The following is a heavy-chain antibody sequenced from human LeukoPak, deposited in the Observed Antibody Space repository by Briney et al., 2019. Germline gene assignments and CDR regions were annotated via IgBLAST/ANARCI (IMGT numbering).Heavy chain of an antibody. CDR1: GYTFTNYG. V-gene: IGHV1-18*01. Sequence: GASVKGSCKASGYTFTNYGISWVRQAPGQGLEWMGWISAYNGNTNYAQKLQGRVTMTTDTSTSTAYMELRSLRSDDTAVYYCARDFYSSGWTWLPGDYGMDVWGQGTTVTVSS. D-gene: IGHD6-19*01. J-gene: IGHJ6*02. CDR3: ARDFYSSGWTWLPGDYGMDV. CDR2: ISAYNGNT.